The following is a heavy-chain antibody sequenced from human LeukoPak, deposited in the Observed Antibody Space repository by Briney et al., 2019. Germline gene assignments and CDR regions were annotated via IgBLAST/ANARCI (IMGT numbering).Heavy chain of an antibody. CDR2: INRDGSAT. V-gene: IGHV3-74*01. J-gene: IGHJ6*02. CDR3: ANDLSYGMDV. Sequence: PWGSLRLSCAASGFTFSTYWMHWVRQPPGKGLVWVSRINRDGSATNYADSVKGRFTISRDNAKNTLYLQMNSLRVEDTAEYYCANDLSYGMDVWGQGTTVTVSS. CDR1: GFTFSTYW. D-gene: IGHD3-3*01.